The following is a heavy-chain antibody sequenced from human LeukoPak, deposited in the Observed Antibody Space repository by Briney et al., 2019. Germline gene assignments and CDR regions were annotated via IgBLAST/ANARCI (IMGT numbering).Heavy chain of an antibody. V-gene: IGHV5-51*01. CDR2: IYPGDSDT. J-gene: IGHJ5*02. Sequence: GESLKISCKGSGYRFTSYWIGWVRQMPGKGLEWMGIIYPGDSDTRYSPSFQGQVTISADKSISTAYLQWNSLKASDTAMYYCARKLALYYDFWSGENWFDPWAREPWSPSPQ. D-gene: IGHD3-3*01. CDR1: GYRFTSYW. CDR3: ARKLALYYDFWSGENWFDP.